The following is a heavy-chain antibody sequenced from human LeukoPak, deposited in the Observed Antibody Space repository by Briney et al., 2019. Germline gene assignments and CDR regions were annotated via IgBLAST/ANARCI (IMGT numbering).Heavy chain of an antibody. CDR1: GGSISSSTW. CDR3: TRRAGTDSNGAFDI. Sequence: DPSETLSLTCAVSGGSISSSTWWTWVRQPPGKGLEWIGEIYHSGSTNYNPSLKSRVTISADKSKNQFSLNLSSVTAADTAVYYCTRRAGTDSNGAFDIWGQGTMVTVSS. CDR2: IYHSGST. V-gene: IGHV4-4*02. J-gene: IGHJ3*02. D-gene: IGHD6-19*01.